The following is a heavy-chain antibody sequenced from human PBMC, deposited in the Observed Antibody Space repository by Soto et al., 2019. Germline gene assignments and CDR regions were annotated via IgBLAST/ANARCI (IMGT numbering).Heavy chain of an antibody. D-gene: IGHD3-16*01. CDR2: IIPIFGTA. CDR1: GGTFSSYA. Sequence: VASVKVSCKASGGTFSSYAISWVRQAPGQGLEWMGGIIPIFGTANYAQKFQGRVTITADKSTSTAYMELSSLRSEDTAVYYCASHRGGFDYYYGMDVWGQGTTVTV. V-gene: IGHV1-69*06. J-gene: IGHJ6*02. CDR3: ASHRGGFDYYYGMDV.